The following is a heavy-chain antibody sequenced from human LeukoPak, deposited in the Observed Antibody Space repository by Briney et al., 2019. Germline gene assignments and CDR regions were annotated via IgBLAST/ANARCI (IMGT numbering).Heavy chain of an antibody. D-gene: IGHD3-9*01. CDR3: AHSLEYYDIEGYYYYYGMDV. Sequence: SGPTLVNPTQTLTLTCTFSGFSLSTSGVGVGWIRQPPGKALEWLALIYWNDDKRYSPSLKSRLTITKDTSKNQVVLTMTNMDPVDTATYYCAHSLEYYDIEGYYYYYGMDVWGQGTTVTVSS. V-gene: IGHV2-5*01. J-gene: IGHJ6*02. CDR2: IYWNDDK. CDR1: GFSLSTSGVG.